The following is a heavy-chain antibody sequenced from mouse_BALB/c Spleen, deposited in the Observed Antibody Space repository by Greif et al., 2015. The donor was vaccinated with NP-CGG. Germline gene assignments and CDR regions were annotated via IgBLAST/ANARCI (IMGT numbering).Heavy chain of an antibody. CDR1: GYTFSSYW. V-gene: IGHV1-9*01. Sequence: QVQLQQSGAELMKPGASVKISCKATGYTFSSYWIEWVKQRPGHGLEWIGEILPGSGSTNYNEKFKGKATFTADTSSNTAYMQLSSLTSEDSAVYYCARGGYYYGSSYWYFDVWGAGTTVTVSS. J-gene: IGHJ1*01. CDR2: ILPGSGST. D-gene: IGHD1-1*01. CDR3: ARGGYYYGSSYWYFDV.